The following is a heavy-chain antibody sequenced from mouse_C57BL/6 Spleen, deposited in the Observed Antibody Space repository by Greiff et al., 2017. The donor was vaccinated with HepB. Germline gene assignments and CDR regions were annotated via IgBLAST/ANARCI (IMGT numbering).Heavy chain of an antibody. D-gene: IGHD6-1*01. J-gene: IGHJ4*01. CDR2: INPYNGGT. V-gene: IGHV1-19*01. Sequence: EVKLVESGPVLVKPGASVKMSCKASGYTFTDYYMNWVKQSHGMSLEWIGVINPYNGGTSYNQKFKGKATLTVDKSSSTAYMELNSLTSEDSAVYYCARAGSLGAMDYWGQGTSVTVSS. CDR1: GYTFTDYY. CDR3: ARAGSLGAMDY.